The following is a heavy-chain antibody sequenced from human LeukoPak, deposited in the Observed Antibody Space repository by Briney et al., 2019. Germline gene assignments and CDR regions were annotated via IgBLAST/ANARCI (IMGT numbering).Heavy chain of an antibody. CDR2: IYYSGST. Sequence: NPSETLSLTCTVSGGSISSSSYYWGWIRQPPGKGLEWIGSIYYSGSTYYNPSLKSRVTISVDTSKNQFSLKLSSVTAADTAVYYCARDDEDSSSWYKRSAAFDIWGQGTMVTVSS. CDR1: GGSISSSSYY. J-gene: IGHJ3*02. V-gene: IGHV4-39*07. D-gene: IGHD6-13*01. CDR3: ARDDEDSSSWYKRSAAFDI.